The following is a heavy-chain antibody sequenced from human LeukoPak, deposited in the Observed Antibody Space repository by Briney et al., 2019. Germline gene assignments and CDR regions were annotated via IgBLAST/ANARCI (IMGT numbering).Heavy chain of an antibody. V-gene: IGHV1-69*04. J-gene: IGHJ3*02. CDR1: GGTFSSYA. D-gene: IGHD2-2*01. CDR2: IIPILGIA. Sequence: SSVKVSCKASGGTFSSYAISWVRQAPGQGLEWMGRIIPILGIANYAQKFQGRVTITADKSTSTAYMELSSLRSEDTAVYYCARGLGYCSSTSCADAFDIWGQGTMVTVSS. CDR3: ARGLGYCSSTSCADAFDI.